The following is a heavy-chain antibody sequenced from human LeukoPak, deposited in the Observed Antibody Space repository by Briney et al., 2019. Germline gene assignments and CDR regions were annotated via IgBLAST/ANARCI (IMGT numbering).Heavy chain of an antibody. D-gene: IGHD3-22*01. CDR2: IKQDGSDE. CDR3: GRNLYYYDTSPAGCFPP. Sequence: GGSLRLSCAASGFTFSRYWMSWVRQAPGKGLEWVATIKQDGSDEYYVDSVKGRFTISRDNAKNSLYLQIDGLRAEDTAVYHCGRNLYYYDTSPAGCFPPGGQEPRVTVPS. J-gene: IGHJ5*02. V-gene: IGHV3-7*01. CDR1: GFTFSRYW.